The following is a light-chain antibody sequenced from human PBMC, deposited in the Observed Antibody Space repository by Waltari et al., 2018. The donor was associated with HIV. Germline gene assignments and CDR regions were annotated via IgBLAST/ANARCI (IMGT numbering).Light chain of an antibody. CDR1: QSVTSNY. CDR2: DAS. V-gene: IGKV3-20*01. CDR3: HQYGSSPPYT. J-gene: IGKJ2*01. Sequence: EIVLTQSPDTLSLSPGERSTLSCRASQSVTSNYLAWYQQKPGQAPRLLIYDASSRATGIPDRFSGSGSGTDFTLTISRLEPEDFVVYYCHQYGSSPPYTFGQGTKLEIK.